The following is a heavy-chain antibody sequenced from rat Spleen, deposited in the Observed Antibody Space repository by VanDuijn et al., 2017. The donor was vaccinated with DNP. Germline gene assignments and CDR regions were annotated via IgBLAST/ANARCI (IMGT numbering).Heavy chain of an antibody. CDR1: GFTFSNNW. Sequence: EVQLVESGGGLVQPGSPLKLSCAASGFTFSNNWLNWIRQAPGKGLEWVASIYLDGSTTYYPDKMKGRFVISKDDARNTGYLQMNNLRADDTAMYYCSSGGPNMVQGNWFAYWGQGTLVTVSS. CDR2: IYLDGSTT. CDR3: SSGGPNMVQGNWFAY. J-gene: IGHJ3*01. D-gene: IGHD1-11*01. V-gene: IGHV5-35*01.